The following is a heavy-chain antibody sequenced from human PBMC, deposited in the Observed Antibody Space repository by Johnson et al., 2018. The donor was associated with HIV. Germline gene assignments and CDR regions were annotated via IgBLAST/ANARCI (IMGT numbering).Heavy chain of an antibody. J-gene: IGHJ3*02. Sequence: QVQLVESGRGVVQPGWSLRLSCAVSGFTFSGYGMHWVRQTPGKGLEWVAFIRHDGNNKYYADSMKGRFIISRDNSKNMLYLQMNSLRAEDTAVYYCARDLYYYDSSGDSFDIWGQGTMVTVSS. CDR1: GFTFSGYG. CDR3: ARDLYYYDSSGDSFDI. CDR2: IRHDGNNK. V-gene: IGHV3-30*02. D-gene: IGHD3-22*01.